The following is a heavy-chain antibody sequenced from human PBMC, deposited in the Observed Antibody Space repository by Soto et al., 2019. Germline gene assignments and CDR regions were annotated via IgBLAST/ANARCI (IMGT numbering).Heavy chain of an antibody. J-gene: IGHJ4*02. CDR3: ARVPFGTDFWSGYYRPRYFDY. CDR1: GGSVSSGSYY. CDR2: IYYSGST. Sequence: PSETLSLTCTVSGGSVSSGSYYWSWIRQPPGKGLEWIGYIYYSGSTNYNPSLKSRVTISVDTSKNQFSLKLSSVTAADTAVYYGARVPFGTDFWSGYYRPRYFDYWGQGTLVTVSS. D-gene: IGHD3-3*01. V-gene: IGHV4-61*01.